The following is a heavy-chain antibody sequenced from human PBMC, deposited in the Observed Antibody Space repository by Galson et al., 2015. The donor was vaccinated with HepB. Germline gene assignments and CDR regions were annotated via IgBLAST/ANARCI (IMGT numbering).Heavy chain of an antibody. J-gene: IGHJ6*02. CDR1: GFTFSSYA. CDR2: ISHDGSNK. V-gene: IGHV3-30-3*01. CDR3: AREQRGVYSNDDYYYYGMDV. D-gene: IGHD4-11*01. Sequence: SLRLSCAASGFTFSSYAMHWVRQAPGKGLEWVAVISHDGSNKYYADSVKGRFTISRDNSKNTLYLQMNSLRAEDTAVYYCAREQRGVYSNDDYYYYGMDVWGQGTTVTVSS.